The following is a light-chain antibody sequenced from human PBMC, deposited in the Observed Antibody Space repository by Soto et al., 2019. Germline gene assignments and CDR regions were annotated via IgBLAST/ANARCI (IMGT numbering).Light chain of an antibody. Sequence: QSVLTQPPSVSGAPGQRVTISCTGSSSNIGAGYDVHWYQQLPGTAPKLLIYGNSNRPSGVPDRFSGSKSGTSASLAITGLQYEDESDYYCQSYDSSLSGVVFGRGTQLTVL. CDR2: GNS. V-gene: IGLV1-40*01. CDR3: QSYDSSLSGVV. J-gene: IGLJ2*01. CDR1: SSNIGAGYD.